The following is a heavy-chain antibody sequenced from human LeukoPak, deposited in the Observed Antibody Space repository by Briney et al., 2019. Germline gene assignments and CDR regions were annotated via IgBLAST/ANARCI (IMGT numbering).Heavy chain of an antibody. V-gene: IGHV4-34*01. CDR3: ARYYYGSGSYYAPPVYMDV. J-gene: IGHJ6*03. Sequence: SETLSLTCAVYGGSFSGYYWSWIRQPPGKGLEWIGEINHSGSTNYNPSLKSRVTISVDTSKNQFSLKLSSVTAADTAVYYCARYYYGSGSYYAPPVYMDVWGKGITVTVSS. CDR1: GGSFSGYY. CDR2: INHSGST. D-gene: IGHD3-10*01.